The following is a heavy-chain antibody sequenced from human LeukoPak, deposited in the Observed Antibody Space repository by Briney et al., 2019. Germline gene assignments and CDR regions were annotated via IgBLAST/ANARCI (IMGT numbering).Heavy chain of an antibody. V-gene: IGHV4-39*07. CDR1: GGSISSSSYY. Sequence: SETLSLTCTVSGGSISSSSYYWGWIRQPPGKGLEWIGSIYYSGSTYYNPSLKSRVTISVDTSKNQFSLKLSSVTAADTAVYYCARGLPYYYDSSGYKPYWGQGTLVTVSS. J-gene: IGHJ4*02. CDR2: IYYSGST. CDR3: ARGLPYYYDSSGYKPY. D-gene: IGHD3-22*01.